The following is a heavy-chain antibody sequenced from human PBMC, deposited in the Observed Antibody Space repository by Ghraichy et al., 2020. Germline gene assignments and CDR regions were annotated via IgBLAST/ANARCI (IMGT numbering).Heavy chain of an antibody. CDR2: IDQDGSST. CDR1: GFTFSRYW. CDR3: TRGGLEPVDY. J-gene: IGHJ4*02. Sequence: GGSLRLSCAASGFTFSRYWMHWVRQAPGKGLVWVSRIDQDGSSTSYADSVKGRFTISRDNAKNTLYLQMNSLRAEDTAVYYCTRGGLEPVDYWGQGNLVTVSS. V-gene: IGHV3-74*01. D-gene: IGHD1-1*01.